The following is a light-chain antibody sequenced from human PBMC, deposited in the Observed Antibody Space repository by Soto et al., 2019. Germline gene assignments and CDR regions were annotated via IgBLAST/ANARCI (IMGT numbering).Light chain of an antibody. CDR2: DVS. CDR1: SSDVGGYNY. Sequence: QSVLTQPASVSGSPGQSITISCTGTSSDVGGYNYVSWYQQHQGKAPKLIIYDVSNRPSGVSNRFYGSKSGNTASLTISGLQAEDDADYYCSSYTISSTLLVVFGGGTKLTVL. CDR3: SSYTISSTLLVV. V-gene: IGLV2-14*01. J-gene: IGLJ2*01.